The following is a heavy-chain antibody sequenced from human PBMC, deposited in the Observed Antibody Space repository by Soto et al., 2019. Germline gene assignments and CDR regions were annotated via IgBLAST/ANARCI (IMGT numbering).Heavy chain of an antibody. J-gene: IGHJ6*02. V-gene: IGHV4-4*02. CDR3: VRDWAGDPGHMDV. CDR1: GGSISSSNW. D-gene: IGHD3-10*01. CDR2: IYHTGST. Sequence: TSETLSLTCAVSGGSISSSNWWTWVRPPPGKGLEWIGEIYHTGSTTYNPSLKSRVTMSLDTSKNQFSLKVSSVTAADTAIYYCVRDWAGDPGHMDVWGQGTTVTVSS.